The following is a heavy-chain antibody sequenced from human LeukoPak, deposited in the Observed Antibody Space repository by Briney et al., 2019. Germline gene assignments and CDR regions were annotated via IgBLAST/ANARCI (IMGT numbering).Heavy chain of an antibody. CDR2: INSDGNST. CDR1: GFTFNGYW. Sequence: PGGSLRLSCAASGFTFNGYWMHWVRQAPGKGLVWVSRINSDGNSTSYADSVKGRFTISRDNAKNTLYLQMNSLRAEDTAVYYCARAYYDSSGRYFDYWGQGTLVTVSS. CDR3: ARAYYDSSGRYFDY. J-gene: IGHJ4*02. V-gene: IGHV3-74*01. D-gene: IGHD3-22*01.